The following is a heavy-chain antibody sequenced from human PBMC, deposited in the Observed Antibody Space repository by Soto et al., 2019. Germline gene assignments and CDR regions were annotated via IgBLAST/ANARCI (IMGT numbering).Heavy chain of an antibody. D-gene: IGHD4-17*01. CDR3: ARNYGDYGFGYYYYYMDV. J-gene: IGHJ6*03. V-gene: IGHV4-59*01. CDR1: GGSISSYY. Sequence: PSETLSLTCTVSGGSISSYYWSWIRQPPGKGLEWIGYIYYSGSTNYNPSHKSRVNISVDTSKNQFSLKLSSVTDADTAVYYCARNYGDYGFGYYYYYMDVWGKGTTVTVSS. CDR2: IYYSGST.